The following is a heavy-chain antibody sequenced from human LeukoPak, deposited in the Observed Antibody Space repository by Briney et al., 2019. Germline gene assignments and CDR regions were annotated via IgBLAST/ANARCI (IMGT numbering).Heavy chain of an antibody. Sequence: ASVKVSCKASGYTFTGYYMHWVRQAPGQGLEWMGWINPNSGGTNYAQKFQGRVTMTRDTSISTAYMELSRLRSDDTAVYYCARDLYSSSWYRSGEFDYWGQGTLVTVSS. V-gene: IGHV1-2*02. CDR3: ARDLYSSSWYRSGEFDY. CDR2: INPNSGGT. J-gene: IGHJ4*02. D-gene: IGHD6-13*01. CDR1: GYTFTGYY.